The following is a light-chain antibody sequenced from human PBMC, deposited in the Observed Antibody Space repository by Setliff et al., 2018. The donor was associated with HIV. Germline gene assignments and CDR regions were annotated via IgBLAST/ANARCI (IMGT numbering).Light chain of an antibody. J-gene: IGLJ1*01. Sequence: QSALTQPASVSGSPGQSITISCIGTSSDVGGYDFVSWYQQRPGIAPKLIIFDVSERPSGVSHRFSGSKSGNTASLTISGLQTEDEADYFCASYRSPATYVFGIGTKVTV. CDR2: DVS. V-gene: IGLV2-14*03. CDR1: SSDVGGYDF. CDR3: ASYRSPATYV.